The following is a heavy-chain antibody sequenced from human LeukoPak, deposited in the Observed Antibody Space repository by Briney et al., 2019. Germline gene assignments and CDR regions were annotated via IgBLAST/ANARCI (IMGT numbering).Heavy chain of an antibody. CDR2: TTDSGDNT. CDR3: AKAPLLYCRGISCYPFDY. V-gene: IGHV3-23*01. Sequence: PGGSLRLSCAASGFTFSSYSMNWVRQAPGKGLEWVSVTTDSGDNTHYADSVKGRFTMSRDNFKNTLYLQMNSLRAEDTALYCGAKAPLLYCRGISCYPFDYWGQGTLVTVSS. J-gene: IGHJ4*02. CDR1: GFTFSSYS. D-gene: IGHD2-2*01.